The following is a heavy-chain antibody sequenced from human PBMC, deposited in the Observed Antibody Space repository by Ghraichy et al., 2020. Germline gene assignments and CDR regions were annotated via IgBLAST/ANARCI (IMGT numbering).Heavy chain of an antibody. J-gene: IGHJ4*02. Sequence: GGSLRLSCAASGFTFSNYWMNWVRQAPGKGLEWVANVNEDGSEKYDADSVKGRFTISRDNANNSLYLQMDSLRVEDTATYYCARLRRETGARDYWGQGTLVTVSS. CDR1: GFTFSNYW. V-gene: IGHV3-7*01. CDR3: ARLRRETGARDY. CDR2: VNEDGSEK. D-gene: IGHD7-27*01.